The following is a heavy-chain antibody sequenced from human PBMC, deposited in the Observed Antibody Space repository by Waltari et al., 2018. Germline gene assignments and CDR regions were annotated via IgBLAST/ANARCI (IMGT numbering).Heavy chain of an antibody. Sequence: EVQLMESGGGLVQPGGSLSLSCASSGFTFSTYWMTWVRQAPGKGLEWVANIRRDGSQTHYLDSVKGRFTISRDNAKNSLYLQMNSLGADDTAVYYCARDDSPGDSSAWYDLFDFWG. V-gene: IGHV3-7*01. CDR1: GFTFSTYW. J-gene: IGHJ4*01. CDR3: ARDDSPGDSSAWYDLFDF. CDR2: IRRDGSQT. D-gene: IGHD6-19*01.